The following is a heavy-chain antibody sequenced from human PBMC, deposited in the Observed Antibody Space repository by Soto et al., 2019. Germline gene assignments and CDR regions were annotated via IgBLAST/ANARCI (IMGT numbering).Heavy chain of an antibody. V-gene: IGHV4-34*01. D-gene: IGHD6-6*01. J-gene: IGHJ4*02. CDR3: ARAPKVSGSSQTRPDF. Sequence: ASGTLSPPCPFYSGSFSGYFWRWIRQPPRKGLEWIGEISQGGNTNYSPSLKSRVSISIDTSKKQFSLNLASVSAADTAVYYCARAPKVSGSSQTRPDFWGQGTLVTVSS. CDR2: ISQGGNT. CDR1: SGSFSGYF.